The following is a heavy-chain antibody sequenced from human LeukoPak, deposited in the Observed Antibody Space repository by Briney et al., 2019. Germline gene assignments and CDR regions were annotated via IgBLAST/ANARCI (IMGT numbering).Heavy chain of an antibody. Sequence: GGSLRLSCAASGFTFSSHGMHWVRQAPGKGLEWVAFIRYDGRNKKYEDSVKGRFTISRDNSKNTLYLQMNSLRAEDTAVYYCAKSSGGFGELNLVRYHYMDVWGKGTTVTISS. D-gene: IGHD3-10*01. J-gene: IGHJ6*03. V-gene: IGHV3-30*02. CDR2: IRYDGRNK. CDR1: GFTFSSHG. CDR3: AKSSGGFGELNLVRYHYMDV.